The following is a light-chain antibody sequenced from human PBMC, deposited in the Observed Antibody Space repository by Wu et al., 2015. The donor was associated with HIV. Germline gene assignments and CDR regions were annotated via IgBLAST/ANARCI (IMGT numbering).Light chain of an antibody. CDR2: DSS. V-gene: IGKV3-15*01. CDR3: QQFNDWPPWT. CDR1: QSVSSK. J-gene: IGKJ1*01. Sequence: EIVLTQSPANLSLAPGERATLSCRASQSVSSKLAWYQQKPGQAPRLLIYDSSTRATGIPARFSGSGSGTEFTLTISSMQSEDFAVYYCQQFNDWPPWTFGQGTKVEIK.